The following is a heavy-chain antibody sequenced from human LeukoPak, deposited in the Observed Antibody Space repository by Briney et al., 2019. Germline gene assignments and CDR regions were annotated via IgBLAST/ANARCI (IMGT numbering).Heavy chain of an antibody. J-gene: IGHJ4*02. V-gene: IGHV3-30-3*01. CDR1: GFTFSSYA. D-gene: IGHD6-13*01. CDR3: ARDPSGSSSWVRFDY. Sequence: PGRSLRLSCAASGFTFSSYAMHWVRQAPGKGLEWVAVISYDGSNKYYADSVKGRFTISRDNSKNTLYLQMNSLRAEDTAVYYCARDPSGSSSWVRFDYWGQGTLVTVSS. CDR2: ISYDGSNK.